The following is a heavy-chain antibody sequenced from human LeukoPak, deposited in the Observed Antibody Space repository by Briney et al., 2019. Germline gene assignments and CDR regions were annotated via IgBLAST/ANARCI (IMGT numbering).Heavy chain of an antibody. CDR1: GGSINYYY. CDR2: VYHSGST. J-gene: IGHJ6*02. V-gene: IGHV4-59*01. D-gene: IGHD3-3*01. Sequence: SETLSLTCTVSGGSINYYYWTWIRQPLGKGLEWIGYVYHSGSTNYNPSLKSRVSISIDTSRKQSSLKLSSVTAADTAVYYCARDLFGVVSAVGMDVWGHGTTVTVSS. CDR3: ARDLFGVVSAVGMDV.